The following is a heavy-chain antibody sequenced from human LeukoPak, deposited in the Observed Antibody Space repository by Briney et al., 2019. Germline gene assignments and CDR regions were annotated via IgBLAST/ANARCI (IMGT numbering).Heavy chain of an antibody. V-gene: IGHV1-18*01. D-gene: IGHD2-15*01. Sequence: ASVKVSCKASGYTFTSYGISWVRQAPGQGLGWMGWISAYNGNTNYAQKLQGRVTMTTDTSTSTAYMELRSLRSDDTAVYYCARRAVVAPAFDIWGQGTMVTVSS. CDR2: ISAYNGNT. J-gene: IGHJ3*02. CDR1: GYTFTSYG. CDR3: ARRAVVAPAFDI.